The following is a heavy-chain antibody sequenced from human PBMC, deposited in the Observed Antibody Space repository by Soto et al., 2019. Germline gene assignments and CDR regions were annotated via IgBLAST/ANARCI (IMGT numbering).Heavy chain of an antibody. CDR1: GFTLDTFV. J-gene: IGHJ6*02. V-gene: IGHV3-23*01. CDR3: AVHLGQNYYTMDV. D-gene: IGHD3-3*01. CDR2: VTASGGRA. Sequence: EVQLLESGGGWGQPGGSLRLSCAASGFTLDTFVMSWVRQVAGKGLEWVSTVTASGGRAHYADSVKGRFTISRDNSKNTLYLQMSSLGVEDTALYYCAVHLGQNYYTMDVWGLGTTVTVAS.